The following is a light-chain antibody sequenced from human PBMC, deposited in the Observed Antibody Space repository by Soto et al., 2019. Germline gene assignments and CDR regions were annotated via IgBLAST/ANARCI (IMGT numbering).Light chain of an antibody. V-gene: IGKV1-33*01. CDR2: DAS. CDR1: QSISSY. J-gene: IGKJ1*01. CDR3: QQYYSFWT. Sequence: DIQMTQSPSSRSASVGDRVTITCRASQSISSYLNWYQQKPGKAPKLLIYDASNLETGVPSRFSGSGSGTDFTLTINSLQPEDVATYYCQQYYSFWTFGQGTKVDI.